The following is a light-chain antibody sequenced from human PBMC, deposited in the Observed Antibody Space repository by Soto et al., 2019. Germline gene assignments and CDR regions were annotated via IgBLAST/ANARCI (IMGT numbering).Light chain of an antibody. CDR2: GAS. CDR3: QQYNNWPPIT. V-gene: IGKV3-15*01. Sequence: EIVLTPSPGTLSLSPGERATLSCRASQSVSSSYLAWYQQKPGQAPRLLTYGASTRATGIPARFSGSGSGTEFTLTISSLQSEDFAVYYCQQYNNWPPITFGQGTRLEIK. J-gene: IGKJ5*01. CDR1: QSVSSSY.